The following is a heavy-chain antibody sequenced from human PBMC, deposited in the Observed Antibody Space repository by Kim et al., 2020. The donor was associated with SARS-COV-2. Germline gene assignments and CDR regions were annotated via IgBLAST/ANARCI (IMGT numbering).Heavy chain of an antibody. CDR3: ASSTTVTTEGDYYGMDV. Sequence: VKGRFTISRDTAKNTLYLQMNSLRAEDTAVYYCASSTTVTTEGDYYGMDVWGQGTTVTVSS. V-gene: IGHV3-23*01. D-gene: IGHD4-17*01. J-gene: IGHJ6*02.